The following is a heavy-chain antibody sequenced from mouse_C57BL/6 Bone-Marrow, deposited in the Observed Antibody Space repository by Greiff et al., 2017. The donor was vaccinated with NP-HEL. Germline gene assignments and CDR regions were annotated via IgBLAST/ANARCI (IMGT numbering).Heavy chain of an antibody. CDR3: ARGAMDY. J-gene: IGHJ4*01. V-gene: IGHV5-15*01. CDR2: ISNLAYSI. Sequence: EVMLVESGGGLVQPGGSLKLSCAASGFTFSDYGMAWVRQAPRKGPEWVAFISNLAYSIYYADTMTGRFTISRENAKNTLYLEMSSLRSEDTAMYYCARGAMDYWGQGTSVTVSS. CDR1: GFTFSDYG.